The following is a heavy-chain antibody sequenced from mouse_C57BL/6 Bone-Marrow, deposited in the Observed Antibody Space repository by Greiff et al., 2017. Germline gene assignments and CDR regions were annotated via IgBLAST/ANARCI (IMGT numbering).Heavy chain of an antibody. CDR2: IYPGSGST. CDR3: ASSAMITTTGYYFDD. D-gene: IGHD2-4*01. J-gene: IGHJ2*01. Sequence: VQLQQPGAELVKPGASVKMSCKASGYTFTSYWITWVKQRPGQGLEWIGDIYPGSGSTNYNEKFKSKATLTVDTSSSTAYMPLSSLTSEDTAVYSVASSAMITTTGYYFDDWCQGTTLTVSS. CDR1: GYTFTSYW. V-gene: IGHV1-55*01.